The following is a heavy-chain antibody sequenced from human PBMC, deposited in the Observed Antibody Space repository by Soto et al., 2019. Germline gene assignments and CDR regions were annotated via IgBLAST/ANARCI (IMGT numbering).Heavy chain of an antibody. Sequence: QVQLQESGPGLVKPSQTLSLTCSVSGESISNGGYYWSWIRHHPGKGLEWIGYIYDSESAYYNPSLKSRVTISMDTSKNHFAMRLSSLTAADTAVYYCARASSSSSAADYWGQGTLATVSS. CDR3: ARASSSSSAADY. CDR1: GESISNGGYY. CDR2: IYDSESA. V-gene: IGHV4-31*03. J-gene: IGHJ4*02. D-gene: IGHD6-6*01.